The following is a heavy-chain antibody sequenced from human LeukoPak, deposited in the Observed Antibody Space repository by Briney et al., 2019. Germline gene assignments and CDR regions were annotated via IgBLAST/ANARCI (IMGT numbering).Heavy chain of an antibody. Sequence: ASVKVSCKASGYTFTGYYMHWVRQAPGQGLEWMGWINPNSGGTNYAQKFQGRVTMTRDTSISTAYMELSRLRSDDTAVYYCARDRIPTGGYSYGRGHYYYYYMDVWGKGTTVTVSS. CDR2: INPNSGGT. V-gene: IGHV1-2*02. D-gene: IGHD5-18*01. CDR3: ARDRIPTGGYSYGRGHYYYYYMDV. J-gene: IGHJ6*03. CDR1: GYTFTGYY.